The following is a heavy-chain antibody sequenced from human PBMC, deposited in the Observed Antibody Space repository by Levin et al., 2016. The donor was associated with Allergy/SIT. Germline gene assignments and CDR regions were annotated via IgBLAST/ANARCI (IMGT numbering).Heavy chain of an antibody. D-gene: IGHD2-2*01. V-gene: IGHV3-23*01. Sequence: VRQAPGKGLEWVSAISGSGGSTYYADSVKGRFTISRDNSKNTLYLQMNSLRAEDTAVYYCAKAVPHIVVVPAARTMVRGDYFDYWGQGTLVTVSS. CDR2: ISGSGGST. J-gene: IGHJ4*02. CDR3: AKAVPHIVVVPAARTMVRGDYFDY.